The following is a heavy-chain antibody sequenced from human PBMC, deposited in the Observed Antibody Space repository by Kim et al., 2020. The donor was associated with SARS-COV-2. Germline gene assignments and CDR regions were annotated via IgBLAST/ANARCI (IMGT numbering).Heavy chain of an antibody. CDR2: IYHSGRT. V-gene: IGHV4-39*07. CDR3: TRDTRGYSGYAIDD. Sequence: SETLSLTCTVSGGSITNTSYSWGWIRQPPGKGLEWIGTIYHSGRTYYTPSLKSRVTISVDTSKNQFSLKLTSVTAADTAVYYCTRDTRGYSGYAIDDWGQGTTVTVSS. D-gene: IGHD5-12*01. J-gene: IGHJ6*02. CDR1: GGSITNTSYS.